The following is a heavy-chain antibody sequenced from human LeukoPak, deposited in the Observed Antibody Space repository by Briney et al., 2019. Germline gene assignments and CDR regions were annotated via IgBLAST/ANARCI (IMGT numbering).Heavy chain of an antibody. V-gene: IGHV3-11*01. CDR3: AREGLGYCSSTSCHHVDY. CDR2: ISSSGSTI. Sequence: YYWGWIRQAPGKGLEWVSYISSSGSTIYYADSVKGRFTISRDNAKNSLYLQMNSLRAEDTAVYYCAREGLGYCSSTSCHHVDYWGQGTLVTVSS. D-gene: IGHD2-2*01. CDR1: YY. J-gene: IGHJ4*02.